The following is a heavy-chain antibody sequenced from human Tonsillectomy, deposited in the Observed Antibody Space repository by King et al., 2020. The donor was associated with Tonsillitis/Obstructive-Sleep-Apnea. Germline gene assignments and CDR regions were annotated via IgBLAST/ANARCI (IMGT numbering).Heavy chain of an antibody. V-gene: IGHV4-31*03. Sequence: VQLQESGPGLVKPSQTLSLTCTVSGGSISSGGYYWSWIRPHPGKGLEWIGYIYDSGRTYYNPSLKSRVTISVDTSKNQFSLKLSSMSAADTAVYYCASEVTTGAFDYWGQGTLVTVSS. CDR3: ASEVTTGAFDY. CDR1: GGSISSGGYY. CDR2: IYDSGRT. J-gene: IGHJ4*02. D-gene: IGHD4-17*01.